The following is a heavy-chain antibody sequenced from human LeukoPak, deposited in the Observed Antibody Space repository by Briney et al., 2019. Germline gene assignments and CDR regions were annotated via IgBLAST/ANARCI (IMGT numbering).Heavy chain of an antibody. CDR3: AKDGLILTGYYKVFDY. J-gene: IGHJ4*02. CDR2: ISGSGGGT. Sequence: VGSLRLSCAASVITFSSYAMSWVRQAPGKGLEWVSGISGSGGGTYYADSLKGRFTISRENSKKTRYLQMNSLRDEDTAVYYCAKDGLILTGYYKVFDYWGQGTLVTVSS. CDR1: VITFSSYA. D-gene: IGHD3-9*01. V-gene: IGHV3-23*01.